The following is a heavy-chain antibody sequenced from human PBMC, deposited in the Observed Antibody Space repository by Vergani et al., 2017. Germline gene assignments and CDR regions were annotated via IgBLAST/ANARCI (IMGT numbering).Heavy chain of an antibody. CDR1: GGSFSGYY. CDR3: ARVGHLVAVTGEGPSLDL. V-gene: IGHV4-34*01. Sequence: QVQLQQWGAGLLKPSETLSLTCAVYGGSFSGYYWSWIRQPPGKGLEWIGSIYYSGSTYYNPSLESRVTMSVDTSKSQFSLRLNSVTAADTAVYYCARVGHLVAVTGEGPSLDLWGRGTLVTVSS. D-gene: IGHD2-21*02. J-gene: IGHJ2*01. CDR2: IYYSGST.